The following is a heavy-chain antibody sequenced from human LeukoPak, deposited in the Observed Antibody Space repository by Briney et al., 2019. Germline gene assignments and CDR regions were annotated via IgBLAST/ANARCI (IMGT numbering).Heavy chain of an antibody. CDR3: ARSPYYYDGSGYYFFDC. V-gene: IGHV1-18*01. CDR1: GYTFTSYG. J-gene: IGHJ4*02. CDR2: ISAYNGNT. Sequence: EASVKVSCKASGYTFTSYGISWVRQAPGQGLEWMAWISAYNGNTNYAQNLQGRVTMTTDTSTSTAYMELRSLRSDDTAVYYCARSPYYYDGSGYYFFDCWGQGTLVTVSS. D-gene: IGHD3-22*01.